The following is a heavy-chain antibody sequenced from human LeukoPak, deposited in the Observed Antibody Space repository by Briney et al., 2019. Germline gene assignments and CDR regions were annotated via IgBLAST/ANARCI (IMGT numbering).Heavy chain of an antibody. J-gene: IGHJ4*02. V-gene: IGHV2-70*04. Sequence: SGPALVKPTQTLTLTCTFSGFSLTTTGMRVSWIRQPPGKALEWLARIDWDDDKYYSTSLKTRLTISKDTSKNQVVLTMTNMDPVNTATYYCARRRTGDYFDYWGQGTLVTVSS. CDR2: IDWDDDK. CDR1: GFSLTTTGMR. CDR3: ARRRTGDYFDY. D-gene: IGHD3/OR15-3a*01.